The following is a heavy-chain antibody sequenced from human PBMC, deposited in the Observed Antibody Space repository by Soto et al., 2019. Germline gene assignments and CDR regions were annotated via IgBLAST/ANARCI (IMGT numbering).Heavy chain of an antibody. CDR1: GFTFSSYA. CDR3: AKGTSYYGSGSYYAFDY. J-gene: IGHJ4*02. Sequence: VQLLESGGGLVQPGGSLRLSCAASGFTFSSYAMSWVRQAPGKGLEWVSAISGSGGSTYYADSVKGRFTISRDNSKNTLYLQMNSLRAEDTAVYYCAKGTSYYGSGSYYAFDYWGQGTLVTVSS. V-gene: IGHV3-23*01. CDR2: ISGSGGST. D-gene: IGHD3-10*01.